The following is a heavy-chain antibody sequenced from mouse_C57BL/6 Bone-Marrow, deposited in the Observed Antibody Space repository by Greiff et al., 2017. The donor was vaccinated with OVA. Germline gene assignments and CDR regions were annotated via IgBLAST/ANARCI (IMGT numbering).Heavy chain of an antibody. J-gene: IGHJ4*01. CDR1: GFTFSSYG. V-gene: IGHV5-6*01. CDR2: ISSGGSYT. D-gene: IGHD4-1*01. CDR3: ARHDWDGGMAY. Sequence: EVKLVESGGDLVKPGGSLKLSCAASGFTFSSYGMSWVRQTPDQSLEWVATISSGGSYTYYPDSVKGRFTITRDNAKNTLYLQMSSLKSEDTAVYYGARHDWDGGMAYWGQGTAVTVSA.